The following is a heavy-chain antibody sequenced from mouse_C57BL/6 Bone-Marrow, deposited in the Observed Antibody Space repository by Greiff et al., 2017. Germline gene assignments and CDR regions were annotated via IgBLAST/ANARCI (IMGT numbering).Heavy chain of an antibody. CDR1: GYTFTSYW. D-gene: IGHD3-3*01. J-gene: IGHJ2*01. Sequence: VQLQQPGAELVKPGASVKLSCKASGYTFTSYWMHWAKQRPGQGLEWIGMIHPNSGSTNYNEKFKSKATLTVDKSSSTAYMQLSSLTSEDSAVYYCARTPRGLYYFDYWGQGTTLTVSS. V-gene: IGHV1-64*01. CDR3: ARTPRGLYYFDY. CDR2: IHPNSGST.